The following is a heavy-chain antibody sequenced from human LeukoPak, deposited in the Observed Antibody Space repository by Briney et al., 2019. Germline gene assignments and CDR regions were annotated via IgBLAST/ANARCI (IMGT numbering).Heavy chain of an antibody. CDR1: GGSFSGYY. J-gene: IGHJ3*02. V-gene: IGHV4-34*01. CDR2: INHSGST. Sequence: SETLSLTCAVYGGSFSGYYWSWIRQPPGKGLEWISEINHSGSTNYNPSLKSRVTISVDTSKNQFSLKLSSVTAADTAVYYCARGDSSSWYGSFDIWGQGTMVTVSS. CDR3: ARGDSSSWYGSFDI. D-gene: IGHD6-13*01.